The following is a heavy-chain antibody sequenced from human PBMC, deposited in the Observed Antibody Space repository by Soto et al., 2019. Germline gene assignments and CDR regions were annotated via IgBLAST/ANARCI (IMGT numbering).Heavy chain of an antibody. V-gene: IGHV1-69*13. Sequence: SVKVSCKASGGTFSSYAISWVRQAPGQGLEWMGGIIPIFGTANYAQKFQGRVTITADESTSTAYMELSSLRSEDTAVYYCASKPKQWLVSGFDYWGQGTLVTVSS. CDR2: IIPIFGTA. D-gene: IGHD6-19*01. CDR3: ASKPKQWLVSGFDY. CDR1: GGTFSSYA. J-gene: IGHJ4*02.